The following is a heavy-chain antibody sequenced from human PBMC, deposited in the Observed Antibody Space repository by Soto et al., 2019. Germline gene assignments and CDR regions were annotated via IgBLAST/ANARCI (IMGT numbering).Heavy chain of an antibody. V-gene: IGHV3-23*01. Sequence: EVQLLESGGGLVQPGGSLRLSCAASGFTFSTYAMNWVRQAPGKGLEWVSSITGTGGGTYYADSVKGRFTISRDNSKNILYLQMNSLRAEDTAIYYCPKDRSMVIVAPDSWGQGTLVTVSS. CDR2: ITGTGGGT. J-gene: IGHJ4*02. CDR1: GFTFSTYA. CDR3: PKDRSMVIVAPDS. D-gene: IGHD3-22*01.